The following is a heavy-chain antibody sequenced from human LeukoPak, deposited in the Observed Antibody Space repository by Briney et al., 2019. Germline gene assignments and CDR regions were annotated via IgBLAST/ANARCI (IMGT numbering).Heavy chain of an antibody. V-gene: IGHV3-7*01. CDR2: IKQDGSEK. CDR3: ATRRSAYYYYMDV. Sequence: GGSLRLSYAASGFTFSSYWMSWVRQAPGKGLEWVANIKQDGSEKYYVDSVKGRFTISRDNAKNSLYLQMNSLRAEDTAVYYCATRRSAYYYYMDVWGKGTTVTVSS. D-gene: IGHD2-2*01. J-gene: IGHJ6*03. CDR1: GFTFSSYW.